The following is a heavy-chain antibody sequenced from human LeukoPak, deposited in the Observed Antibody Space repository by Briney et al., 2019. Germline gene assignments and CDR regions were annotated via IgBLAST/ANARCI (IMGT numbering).Heavy chain of an antibody. CDR3: ARARGAGYYGSGSYARFDP. CDR1: GGSFSGYY. D-gene: IGHD3-10*01. V-gene: IGHV4-34*01. CDR2: INHSGST. Sequence: SETLSLTCAVYGGSFSGYYWSWIRQPPGEGLEWIGEINHSGSTNYNPSLKSRVTISVDTSKNQFSLKLSSVTAADTAVYYCARARGAGYYGSGSYARFDPWGQGTLVTVSS. J-gene: IGHJ5*02.